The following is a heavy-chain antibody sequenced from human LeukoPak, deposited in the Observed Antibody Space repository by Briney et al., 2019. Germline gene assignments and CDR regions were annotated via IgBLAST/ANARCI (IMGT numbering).Heavy chain of an antibody. CDR2: IKPDGSEK. CDR1: GPTFSSYW. V-gene: IGHV3-7*01. D-gene: IGHD1-26*01. Sequence: GGSLRLSCATSGPTFSSYWMSWVRQAPGKGLEWVANIKPDGSEKNYVDSVKGRFTISRDNAKNSLYLQMNSLRAEDTAVYYCARGGSHGYWGQGTLVTVSS. J-gene: IGHJ4*02. CDR3: ARGGSHGY.